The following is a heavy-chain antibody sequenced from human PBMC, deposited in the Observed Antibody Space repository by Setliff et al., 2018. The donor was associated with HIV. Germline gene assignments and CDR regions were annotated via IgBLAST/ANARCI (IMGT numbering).Heavy chain of an antibody. CDR3: ARDYYNFQDM. CDR1: GGSINNYL. V-gene: IGHV4-59*01. D-gene: IGHD3-3*01. CDR2: IYYSGET. J-gene: IGHJ3*02. Sequence: SETLSLTCTVSGGSINNYLWSWIRQSPGRGLEWIGYIYYSGETNYNPSLKSRVTFSVDTSKNQFSLKLSSVTAADSAVYYCARDYYNFQDMWGQGTMVTVS.